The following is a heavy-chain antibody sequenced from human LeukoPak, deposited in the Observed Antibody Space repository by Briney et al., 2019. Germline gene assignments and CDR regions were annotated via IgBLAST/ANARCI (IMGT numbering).Heavy chain of an antibody. CDR2: VSRDGRTK. CDR3: SYEKDSGGYGWSRDV. Sequence: HAGGLLLLSLISSGIIFSNDSMCQVRQAPGKGLEWVAVVSRDGRTKYYGDSVQGRFTISRDNSKNTMFLRMNSLRPEDTFVYYYSYEKDSGGYGWSRDVWGQGTLVTVSS. CDR1: GIIFSNDS. V-gene: IGHV3-30*03. J-gene: IGHJ4*02. D-gene: IGHD1-26*01.